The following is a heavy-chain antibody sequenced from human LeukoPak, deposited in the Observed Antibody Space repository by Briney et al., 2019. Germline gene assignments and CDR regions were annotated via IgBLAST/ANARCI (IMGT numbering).Heavy chain of an antibody. D-gene: IGHD2-8*01. Sequence: ASVKVSCKASGDTFTSYDINWVRQATGQGLEWMGWMNPNSGNTGYAQKFQGRVTMTRNTSISTAYMELSSLRSEDTAVYYCARGRILYSTPRLFDPWGQGTLVTVSS. CDR1: GDTFTSYD. J-gene: IGHJ5*02. V-gene: IGHV1-8*01. CDR3: ARGRILYSTPRLFDP. CDR2: MNPNSGNT.